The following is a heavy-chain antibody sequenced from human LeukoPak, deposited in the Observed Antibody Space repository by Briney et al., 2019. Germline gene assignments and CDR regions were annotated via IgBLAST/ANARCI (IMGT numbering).Heavy chain of an antibody. J-gene: IGHJ4*02. CDR2: IYSTGST. CDR1: GGSIRSYF. V-gene: IGHV4-4*07. CDR3: ARAGYTSTWTFDY. Sequence: ASETLSLTCSVSGGSIRSYFWSWIRQSAGRGLEHIGRIYSTGSTNYSPSLTNRVSMSVDTSKNQFSLTLTPVTAADTAMYFCARAGYTSTWTFDYWGRGILVTVSS. D-gene: IGHD3-16*02.